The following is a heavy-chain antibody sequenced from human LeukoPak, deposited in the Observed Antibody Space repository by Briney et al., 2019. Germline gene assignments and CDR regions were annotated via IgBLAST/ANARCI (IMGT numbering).Heavy chain of an antibody. CDR2: ISGSGGST. D-gene: IGHD3-22*01. CDR1: GFTFSSYA. V-gene: IGHV3-23*01. J-gene: IGHJ3*02. CDR3: AKSSYSPYDSSGYYYDAFDI. Sequence: GGSLRLSCAASGFTFSSYAMSWVRQAPGKGLEWVSAISGSGGSTYYADSVKGRFTISRDNSKNTLYLQMNSLRAEDTAVYYCAKSSYSPYDSSGYYYDAFDIWGQGTMVTVSS.